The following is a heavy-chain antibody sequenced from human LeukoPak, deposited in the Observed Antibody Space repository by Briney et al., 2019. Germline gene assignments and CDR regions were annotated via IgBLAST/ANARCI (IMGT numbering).Heavy chain of an antibody. D-gene: IGHD3-10*01. CDR3: ARTYGSGSYYGVFDI. CDR1: GGSFSGYY. CDR2: INRSGTT. J-gene: IGHJ3*02. Sequence: SETLSLTCAVYGGSFSGYYWSWIRQTPGKGLEWIGEINRSGTTNYNPSLKSRVAISVDTSKNQFSLKLSSVTAADTAVYYCARTYGSGSYYGVFDIWGQGTMVTVSS. V-gene: IGHV4-34*01.